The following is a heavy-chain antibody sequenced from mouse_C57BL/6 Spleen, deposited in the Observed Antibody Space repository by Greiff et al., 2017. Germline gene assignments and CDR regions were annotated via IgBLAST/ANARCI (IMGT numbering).Heavy chain of an antibody. CDR2: INPSNGGT. Sequence: EVQLQQSGPELVKPGASVTMSCKASGYTFTDYNMHWVKQSPGKSLEWIGYINPSNGGTSYNQKFKGKATLTVNKSSSTAYMELRSLTSEESAVYYCARGHGPGMDYWGQGTSVTVSS. V-gene: IGHV1-22*01. D-gene: IGHD1-1*02. J-gene: IGHJ4*01. CDR1: GYTFTDYN. CDR3: ARGHGPGMDY.